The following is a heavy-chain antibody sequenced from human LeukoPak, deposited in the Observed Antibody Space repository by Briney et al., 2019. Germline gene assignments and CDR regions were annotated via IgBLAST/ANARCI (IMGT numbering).Heavy chain of an antibody. CDR1: GFTFSNYW. V-gene: IGHV3-74*01. Sequence: GGSLRLSCAASGFTFSNYWMHWVRQAPGKGLVWVSHINSDGSSTTYADSVKGRFTISRDNAKNSLYLQMNSLRAEDTAVYYCARDSFTYYYDSSGDYWGQGPLVTVSS. D-gene: IGHD3-22*01. CDR2: INSDGSST. CDR3: ARDSFTYYYDSSGDY. J-gene: IGHJ4*02.